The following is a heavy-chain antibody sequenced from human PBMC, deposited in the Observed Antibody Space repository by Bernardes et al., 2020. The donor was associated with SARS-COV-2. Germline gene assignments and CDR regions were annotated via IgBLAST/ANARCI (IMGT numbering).Heavy chain of an antibody. J-gene: IGHJ4*02. D-gene: IGHD5-18*01. V-gene: IGHV3-30*18. CDR3: VKRRAIFELWAGNFDY. CDR1: GFTFNNYG. CDR2: ISYEGSKK. Sequence: GGSLRISCAASGFTFNNYGMHWVRQAPGKGLEWVAFISYEGSKKYYLDSLKGRFTISRDSSKNTLYLQMNSLRDDDTAVYYCVKRRAIFELWAGNFDYWGQGTLVTVSS.